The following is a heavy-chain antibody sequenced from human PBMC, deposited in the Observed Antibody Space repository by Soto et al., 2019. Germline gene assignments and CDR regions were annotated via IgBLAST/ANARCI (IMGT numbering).Heavy chain of an antibody. CDR1: GGSISTSNW. CDR3: ARDVGYCISTSCFHEDYYYGMDV. V-gene: IGHV4-4*02. CDR2: VYHSGST. J-gene: IGHJ6*02. D-gene: IGHD2-2*01. Sequence: SETLSLTCAVSGGSISTSNWWSWVRQPPGKGMEWIGEVYHSGSTNYNPYFKSRVAMSVDKSKNKFSLKLNSVTAADTAVYYCARDVGYCISTSCFHEDYYYGMDVWGQGTTVT.